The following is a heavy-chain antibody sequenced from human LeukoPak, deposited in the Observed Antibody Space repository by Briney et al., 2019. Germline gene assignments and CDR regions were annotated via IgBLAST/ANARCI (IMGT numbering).Heavy chain of an antibody. CDR1: GFTFSGYG. CDR3: AKGDYYYDSSGYAPVEY. J-gene: IGHJ4*02. CDR2: ISYDGSNK. Sequence: PGRSLRLSCAASGFTFSGYGMHWVRQAPGKGLEWVAVISYDGSNKYYADSVKGRFTISRDNSKNTLYLQMNSLRAEDTAVYYCAKGDYYYDSSGYAPVEYWGQGTLVTVSS. D-gene: IGHD3-22*01. V-gene: IGHV3-30*18.